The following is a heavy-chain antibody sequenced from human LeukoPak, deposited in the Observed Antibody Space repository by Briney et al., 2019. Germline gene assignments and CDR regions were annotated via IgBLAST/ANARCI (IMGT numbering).Heavy chain of an antibody. D-gene: IGHD6-13*01. V-gene: IGHV3-30-3*01. CDR2: ISYDGSNK. CDR1: GLTFSSYA. CDR3: ARGYSSSWQYFDY. Sequence: SGGSLRLSCAASGLTFSSYAMHWVRQAPGKGLEWVAVISYDGSNKYYADSVKGRFTISRDNSKNTLYLQMNSLRAEDTAVYYCARGYSSSWQYFDYWGQGTLVTVSS. J-gene: IGHJ4*02.